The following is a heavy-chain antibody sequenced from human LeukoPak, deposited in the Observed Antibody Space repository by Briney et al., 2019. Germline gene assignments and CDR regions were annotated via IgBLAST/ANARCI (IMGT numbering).Heavy chain of an antibody. CDR3: ARLGASGTYYYYYYMDV. CDR2: IFYSGST. V-gene: IGHV4-59*01. Sequence: SETLSLTCTVPGGSLSSYYWSWIRQPPGKGLEWIGYIFYSGSTNYNPSLRSRVTISVDTSKNQFSLKLSSVTAADTAVYYCARLGASGTYYYYYYMDVWGKGTTVTISS. D-gene: IGHD1-26*01. CDR1: GGSLSSYY. J-gene: IGHJ6*03.